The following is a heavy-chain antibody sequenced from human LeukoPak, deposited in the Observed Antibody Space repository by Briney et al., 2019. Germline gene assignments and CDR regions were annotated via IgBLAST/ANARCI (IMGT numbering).Heavy chain of an antibody. CDR1: GYTLTELS. CDR3: ATRLTVYFDY. V-gene: IGHV1-24*01. D-gene: IGHD4-17*01. CDR2: FDSEDGET. Sequence: ASVKVSCKVSGYTLTELSMHWVRQAPGKGLEWMGGFDSEDGETIYAQKFQGRVTMTEDTSTDTAYVELSSLRSEDTAVYYCATRLTVYFDYWGQGTLVTVSS. J-gene: IGHJ4*02.